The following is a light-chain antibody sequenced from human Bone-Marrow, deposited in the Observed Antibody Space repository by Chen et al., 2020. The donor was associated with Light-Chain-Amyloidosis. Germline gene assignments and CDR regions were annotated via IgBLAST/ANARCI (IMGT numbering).Light chain of an antibody. CDR3: QQYDNWKT. J-gene: IGKJ1*01. CDR2: GAS. V-gene: IGKV3-15*01. Sequence: ELVMTQSPATLSVSPGERVTLSCRASQSINNKLAWYQQKPGQAPRRLIYGASTRSTGIPARFSGSGSGTEVTLTISSMQPEDFAVYYCQQYDNWKTFGQGTNVEIK. CDR1: QSINNK.